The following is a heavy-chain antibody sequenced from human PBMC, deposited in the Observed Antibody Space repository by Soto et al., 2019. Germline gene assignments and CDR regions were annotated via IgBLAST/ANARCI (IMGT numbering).Heavy chain of an antibody. CDR2: ISGSGGST. D-gene: IGHD5-12*01. J-gene: IGHJ4*02. CDR1: GFTFSSYA. Sequence: PAGSLRLSCAASGFTFSSYAMSWVRQAPGKGLEWVSAISGSGGSTYYADSVKGRFTISRDNSKNTLYLQMNSLRAEDTAVYYCAKARIVATITPLGYWGQGTLVTVSS. CDR3: AKARIVATITPLGY. V-gene: IGHV3-23*01.